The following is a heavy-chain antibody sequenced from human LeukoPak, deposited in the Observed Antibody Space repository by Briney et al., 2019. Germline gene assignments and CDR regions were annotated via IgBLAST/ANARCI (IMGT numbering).Heavy chain of an antibody. CDR1: GYIFTNYY. D-gene: IGHD5-12*01. V-gene: IGHV1-46*01. Sequence: GASVKVSCKASGYIFTNYYMHWVRQAPGQGLEWMGIINTSGGSTSSAQKFQGRVTMTRDTSTSTVYMELSGLRSEDTALYYCARDAFLSGSLSPIDYWGQGTLVTVSS. CDR3: ARDAFLSGSLSPIDY. CDR2: INTSGGST. J-gene: IGHJ4*02.